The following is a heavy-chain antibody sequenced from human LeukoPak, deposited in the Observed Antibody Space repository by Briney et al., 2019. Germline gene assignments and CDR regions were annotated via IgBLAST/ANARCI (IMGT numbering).Heavy chain of an antibody. CDR2: ISSRRSHT. J-gene: IGHJ4*02. V-gene: IGHV3-11*03. D-gene: IGHD6-19*01. Sequence: GGSLRLSCAASGFTFSDYYMSWIRQAPGKGLEWVSYISSRRSHTNYADSVKGRFTISRDNAKNSLYLQMNSLRAEDTAVYYCARFSSGWYYFDYWGQGTLVTVSS. CDR1: GFTFSDYY. CDR3: ARFSSGWYYFDY.